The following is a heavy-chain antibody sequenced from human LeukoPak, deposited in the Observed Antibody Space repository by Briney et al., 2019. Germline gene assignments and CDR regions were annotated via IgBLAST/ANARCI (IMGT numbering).Heavy chain of an antibody. CDR3: ARGRGSGHKENWFDP. V-gene: IGHV1-8*01. Sequence: ASVKVSCKASGYTFPNYVINWVRQATGRGLAWMGWMNPNSGNTGYTQKFQGRVTMTRNTSISTAYMELSSLRSEDTAVYYCARGRGSGHKENWFDPWGQGTLVTVSS. J-gene: IGHJ5*02. CDR2: MNPNSGNT. D-gene: IGHD6-19*01. CDR1: GYTFPNYV.